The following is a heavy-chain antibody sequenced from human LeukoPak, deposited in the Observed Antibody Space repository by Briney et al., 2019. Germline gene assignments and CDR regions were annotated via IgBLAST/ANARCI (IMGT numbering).Heavy chain of an antibody. CDR2: IYYSGST. CDR3: ARGRGGRYWFDP. D-gene: IGHD5-24*01. Sequence: PSETLSLTCTVSGGSISSYYWSWIRQPPGKGLEWIGYIYYSGSTNYNPSLKSRVTISVDTSKNQFSLKLSPVTAADTAVYYCARGRGGRYWFDPWGQGTLVTVSS. CDR1: GGSISSYY. J-gene: IGHJ5*02. V-gene: IGHV4-59*01.